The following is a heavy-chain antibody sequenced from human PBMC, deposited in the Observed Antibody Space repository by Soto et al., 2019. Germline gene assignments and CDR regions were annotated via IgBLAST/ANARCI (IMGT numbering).Heavy chain of an antibody. J-gene: IGHJ4*02. V-gene: IGHV4-59*01. CDR3: AGGSSGWPPRLDY. CDR1: GGPISSYY. D-gene: IGHD6-19*01. CDR2: IYYSGST. Sequence: QVQLQESGPGLVKPSETLSLNCTVSGGPISSYYWSWIRQSRGKGLEWIGYIYYSGSTNYNRSLMCLVTISVDTSRSQCSLDLRSVTAADTAVYYCAGGSSGWPPRLDYWGQGTLVTVSS.